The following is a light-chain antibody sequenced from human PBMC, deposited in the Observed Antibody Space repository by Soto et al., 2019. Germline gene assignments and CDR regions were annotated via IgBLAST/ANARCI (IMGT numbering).Light chain of an antibody. V-gene: IGLV2-14*01. CDR2: EVS. J-gene: IGLJ2*01. CDR1: SSDVGGYNY. CDR3: SSYGGSNNLI. Sequence: QSALTQPASVSGSPGQSITISCTGTSSDVGGYNYVSWYQHHPGKAPKLMIYEVSNRPSGVSNRFSGSKSGSTASLTISGLQAEDEADYYCSSYGGSNNLIFGGGTKVTVL.